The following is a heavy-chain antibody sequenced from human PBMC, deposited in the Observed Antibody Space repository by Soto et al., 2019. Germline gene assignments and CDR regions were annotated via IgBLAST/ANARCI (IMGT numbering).Heavy chain of an antibody. CDR2: ISYDGSNK. CDR3: AKVGTVTTRIYYYYYYMDV. D-gene: IGHD4-17*01. Sequence: GGSLRLSCAASGFTFSSYGMHWVRQAPGKGLEWVAVISYDGSNKYYADSVKGRFTISRDNSKNTLYLQMNSLRAEETAVYYCAKVGTVTTRIYYYYYYMDVWGKGTTVTVSS. V-gene: IGHV3-30*18. CDR1: GFTFSSYG. J-gene: IGHJ6*03.